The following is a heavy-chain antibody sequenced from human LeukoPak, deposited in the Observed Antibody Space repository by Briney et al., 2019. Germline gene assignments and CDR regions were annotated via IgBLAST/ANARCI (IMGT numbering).Heavy chain of an antibody. Sequence: PSETLSLTCTVSGGSIGSSSYYWGWIRQPPGKGLEWIGSIYYSGSTYYNPSLKSRVTISVDTSKNQFSLKLSSVTAADTAVYYCARDRATYSSGPLDYWGQGTLVTVSS. CDR2: IYYSGST. D-gene: IGHD6-19*01. V-gene: IGHV4-39*02. J-gene: IGHJ4*02. CDR1: GGSIGSSSYY. CDR3: ARDRATYSSGPLDY.